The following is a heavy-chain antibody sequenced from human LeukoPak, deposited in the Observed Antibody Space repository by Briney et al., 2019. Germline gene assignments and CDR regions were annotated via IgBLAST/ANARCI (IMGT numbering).Heavy chain of an antibody. Sequence: PSETLSLTCTVSGGSISSYYWSWIRQPPGKGLEWIGYIYYSGSTNYNPSLKSRVTISVKTSKNQFSLKLSSVTAADTAVYYRARDRRDYYDSSGYYYGYYFDYWGQGTLVTVSS. V-gene: IGHV4-59*12. D-gene: IGHD3-22*01. CDR2: IYYSGST. CDR3: ARDRRDYYDSSGYYYGYYFDY. CDR1: GGSISSYY. J-gene: IGHJ4*02.